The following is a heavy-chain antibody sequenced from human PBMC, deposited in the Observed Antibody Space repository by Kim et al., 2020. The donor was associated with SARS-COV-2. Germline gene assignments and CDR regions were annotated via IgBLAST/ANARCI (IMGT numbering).Heavy chain of an antibody. CDR2: IYYSGST. V-gene: IGHV4-59*08. CDR3: ARHRFHIAVAGTPFDY. CDR1: GGSISSYY. J-gene: IGHJ4*02. Sequence: SETLSLTCTVSGGSISSYYWSWIRQPPGKGLEWIGYIYYSGSTNYNPSLKSRVTISVDTSKNQFSLKLSSVTAADTAVYYCARHRFHIAVAGTPFDYWGQGTLVTVSS. D-gene: IGHD6-19*01.